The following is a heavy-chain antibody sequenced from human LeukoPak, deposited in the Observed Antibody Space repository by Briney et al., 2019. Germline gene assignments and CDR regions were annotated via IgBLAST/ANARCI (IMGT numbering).Heavy chain of an antibody. D-gene: IGHD2-2*02. CDR2: IYTSGST. CDR3: AREYCSSTSCYTGWFDP. V-gene: IGHV4-61*02. J-gene: IGHJ5*02. CDR1: GGSISSGSYY. Sequence: PSETLSLTCTVSGGSISSGSYYWSWIRQPAGKGLEWIGRIYTSGSTNYNPSLKSRVTISVDTSKNQFSLKLSSVTAADTAVYYCAREYCSSTSCYTGWFDPWGQGTLVTVSS.